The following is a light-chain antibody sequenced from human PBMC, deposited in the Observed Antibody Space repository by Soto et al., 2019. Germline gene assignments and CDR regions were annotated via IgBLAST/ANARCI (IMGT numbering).Light chain of an antibody. CDR2: LKSDGSH. J-gene: IGLJ3*02. V-gene: IGLV4-69*01. CDR1: SGHSSYA. Sequence: QPVLTQSPSASASLGASVNLTCTLSSGHSSYAIAWHQQQPEKGPRYLMRLKSDGSHTKGDGIPDRFSGSSSGAERSLTISSLQSEDEADYYCQTWGTGIWVFGGGTKLTVL. CDR3: QTWGTGIWV.